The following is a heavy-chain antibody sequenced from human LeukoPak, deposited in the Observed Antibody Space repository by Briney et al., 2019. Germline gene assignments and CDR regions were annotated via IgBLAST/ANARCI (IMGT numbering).Heavy chain of an antibody. CDR3: ARGPGGWYGSYWFDP. CDR2: INPNSGGT. V-gene: IGHV1-2*02. J-gene: IGHJ5*02. D-gene: IGHD6-19*01. CDR1: GYTFTGYY. Sequence: ASAKVSCKASGYTFTGYYVDWVRQAPGQGLEWMGWINPNSGGTNYAQKFQGRVTMTRDTSISTAYMELSRLRSDDTAVYYCARGPGGWYGSYWFDPWGQGTLVTVSS.